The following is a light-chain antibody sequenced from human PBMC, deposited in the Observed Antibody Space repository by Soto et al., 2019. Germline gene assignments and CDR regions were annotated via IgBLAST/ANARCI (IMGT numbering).Light chain of an antibody. J-gene: IGLJ1*01. Sequence: QSALTQPASVSGSPGQSITISCTGTSSDVGGYNDVSWYQQHPGKAPKLMIYEVSNRPAGVSNRFSGSKSGNTASLTISGLQAEYEADYYCSSYTSSSIDYVFGTGTKLTVL. CDR2: EVS. CDR1: SSDVGGYND. V-gene: IGLV2-14*01. CDR3: SSYTSSSIDYV.